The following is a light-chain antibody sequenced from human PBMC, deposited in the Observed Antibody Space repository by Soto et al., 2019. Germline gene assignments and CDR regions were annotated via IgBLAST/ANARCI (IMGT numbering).Light chain of an antibody. CDR2: DGS. J-gene: IGLJ1*01. CDR1: SSDVGGYNY. CDR3: RSYTSSSTYV. V-gene: IGLV2-14*01. Sequence: QSALTQPAPVSGSPGQSITISCTGTSSDVGGYNYVSWYQQHPGKAPKLMIYDGSNRPSGVSNRFSGSKSGNTASLTISGLQAEDEADYYCRSYTSSSTYVFGTGTKLTVL.